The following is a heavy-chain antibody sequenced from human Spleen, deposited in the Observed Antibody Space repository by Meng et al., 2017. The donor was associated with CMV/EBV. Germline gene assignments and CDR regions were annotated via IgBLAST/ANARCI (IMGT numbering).Heavy chain of an antibody. V-gene: IGHV6-1*01. CDR3: VRRVNHINCYDP. D-gene: IGHD2-21*01. CDR1: GDSVSSYSAT. J-gene: IGHJ5*02. Sequence: SGDSVSSYSATCDWIRQSPSGGFELLGRTYYRSKWIKHYAVSVNSRITINPDTSKNHLSLQLTSVTPEDTAVYFCVRRVNHINCYDPWGQGILVTVSS. CDR2: TYYRSKWIK.